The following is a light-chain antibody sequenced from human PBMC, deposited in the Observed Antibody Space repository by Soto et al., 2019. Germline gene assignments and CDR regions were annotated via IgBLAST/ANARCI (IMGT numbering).Light chain of an antibody. J-gene: IGLJ2*01. Sequence: QSALTQPASVSGSPGQSTTISCTGTSSDVGGYNYVSWYQQHPGKAPKLMIYEVSNRPSGVSNRFSGSKSGNTASLTISGLQAEDEADYYCSSDTGSSTVFGGGTQLPVL. CDR2: EVS. CDR3: SSDTGSSTV. CDR1: SSDVGGYNY. V-gene: IGLV2-14*01.